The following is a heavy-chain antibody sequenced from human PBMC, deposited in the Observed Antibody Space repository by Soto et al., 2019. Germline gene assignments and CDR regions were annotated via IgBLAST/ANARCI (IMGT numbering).Heavy chain of an antibody. V-gene: IGHV3-30-3*01. D-gene: IGHD3-3*01. Sequence: GGTLRLSCTVSGFNFGSFAKHWVRMAQGTGQEWLSVMSYDGNKRYYPALVKGRITIANNNSKNALFMQRNRPTPDATALYYCGKDRLTIVEVVNDLYAMDVWGQGTTVTVSS. CDR3: GKDRLTIVEVVNDLYAMDV. CDR1: GFNFGSFA. CDR2: MSYDGNKR. J-gene: IGHJ6*02.